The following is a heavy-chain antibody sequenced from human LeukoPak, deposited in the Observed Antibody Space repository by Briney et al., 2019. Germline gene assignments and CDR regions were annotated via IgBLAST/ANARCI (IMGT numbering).Heavy chain of an antibody. CDR2: ISRSGNTI. CDR1: GFTFSGCE. J-gene: IGHJ3*02. CDR3: ARVATMVRVPLDALDI. Sequence: PGGSLRLSCAISGFTFSGCELTWVRQAPGKGLEWISYISRSGNTIYYADSVKGRFTTSIDNAKNSLYLQMNSLRVEDTAVYYCARVATMVRVPLDALDIWGQGTMVSVSS. D-gene: IGHD3-10*01. V-gene: IGHV3-48*03.